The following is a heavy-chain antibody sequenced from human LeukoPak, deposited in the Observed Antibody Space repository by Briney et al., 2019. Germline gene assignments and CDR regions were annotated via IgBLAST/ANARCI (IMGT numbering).Heavy chain of an antibody. D-gene: IGHD6-19*01. J-gene: IGHJ5*02. CDR2: ITSSSSYI. CDR3: AREMLAAVAAQS. Sequence: GGSLRLSCAASGFTFSSYSMNWVRQAPGKGLEWVSSITSSSSYIYYADSVKGRFTISRDNAKNSLYLQMNSLRAENTAVYYCAREMLAAVAAQSWGQGTLVTVSS. CDR1: GFTFSSYS. V-gene: IGHV3-21*01.